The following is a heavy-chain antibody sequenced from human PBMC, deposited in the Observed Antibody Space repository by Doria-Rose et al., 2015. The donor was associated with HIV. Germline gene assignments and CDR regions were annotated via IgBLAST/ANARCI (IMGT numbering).Heavy chain of an antibody. CDR3: ARAYSSSSNGFVNL. Sequence: QVQLVQSGAEVKKPGDSVKVSCKSSVYAFTAYYIHWVRQAPGQGLEWMGRINPNNGASNYAQKFQGRVTMTTDTSIRTAYMGLHSLRSDDTAVYYCARAYSSSSNGFVNLWGQGPLVSVST. V-gene: IGHV1-2*02. J-gene: IGHJ1*01. CDR2: INPNNGAS. CDR1: VYAFTAYY. D-gene: IGHD6-6*01.